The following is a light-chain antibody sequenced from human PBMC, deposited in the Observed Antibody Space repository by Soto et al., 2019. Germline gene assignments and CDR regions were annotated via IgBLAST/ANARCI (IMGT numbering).Light chain of an antibody. CDR1: SSDVGGYNY. J-gene: IGLJ3*02. Sequence: QSALTQPASVSGSPGQSITISCTGTSSDVGGYNYVSWYQQYPGKAPKLMIYEVSNRPSGVSNRFSGSKSGNTASLTISGLQAEDEADYYCSSYTSSSRLFGGGTKVTVL. CDR3: SSYTSSSRL. V-gene: IGLV2-14*01. CDR2: EVS.